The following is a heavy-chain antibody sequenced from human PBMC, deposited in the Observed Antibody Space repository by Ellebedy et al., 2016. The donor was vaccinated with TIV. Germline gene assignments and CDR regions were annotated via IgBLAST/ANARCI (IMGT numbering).Heavy chain of an antibody. CDR2: IYLTWST. Sequence: SETLSLXCSVSGASITVDHWLSWVRQPPGKGLEWIGEIYLTWSTNYNPSLKSRVTMSIDKSKTQFSLKLTSVTAADTAVYYCARAIIAPRPYYFDSWGQGALVTVSS. V-gene: IGHV4-4*02. CDR3: ARAIIAPRPYYFDS. CDR1: GASITVDHW. J-gene: IGHJ4*02. D-gene: IGHD6-6*01.